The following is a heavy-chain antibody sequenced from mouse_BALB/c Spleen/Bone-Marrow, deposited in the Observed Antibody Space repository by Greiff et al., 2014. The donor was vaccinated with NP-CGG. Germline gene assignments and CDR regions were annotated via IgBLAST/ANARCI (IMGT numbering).Heavy chain of an antibody. Sequence: EVKLMESGGGLVKPGGSLKLSCAASGFTFSSYTMSWVRQTPEKRLEWVATISSGGSYTYYPDSVKGRSTISRDNAYNTLYLQMSSLKSEDTAMYYCTRDGKGNYDYAMDYWGQGTSVTVSS. CDR1: GFTFSSYT. CDR3: TRDGKGNYDYAMDY. V-gene: IGHV5-6-4*01. J-gene: IGHJ4*01. CDR2: ISSGGSYT. D-gene: IGHD2-1*01.